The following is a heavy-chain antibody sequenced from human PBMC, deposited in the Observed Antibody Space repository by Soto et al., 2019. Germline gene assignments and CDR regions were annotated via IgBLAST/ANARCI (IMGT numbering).Heavy chain of an antibody. CDR1: GGTFSSYA. CDR3: ARSMVRGLNADYYYGMDV. V-gene: IGHV1-69*13. D-gene: IGHD3-10*01. Sequence: SVKVSCKASGGTFSSYAISWVRQAPGQGLEWMGGIIPTFGTANYAQKSQGRVTITADESTSTAYVELSSLRSEDTAVYYCARSMVRGLNADYYYGMDVWGQGTTVTVSS. J-gene: IGHJ6*02. CDR2: IIPTFGTA.